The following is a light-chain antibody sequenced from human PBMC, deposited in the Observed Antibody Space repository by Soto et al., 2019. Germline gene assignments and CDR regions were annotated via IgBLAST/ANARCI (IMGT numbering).Light chain of an antibody. CDR3: AAWDDSLRGYV. CDR1: SSNIGRNY. CDR2: GNT. V-gene: IGLV1-47*02. Sequence: QSVLSQPPSASGTPGQRVTLSCSGSSSNIGRNYIYWYQQLPGTAPKLLIYGNTQRPSGVPDRFSGSKSGTSVSLAISGLRSEDEADYYCAAWDDSLRGYVFGTGTKV. J-gene: IGLJ1*01.